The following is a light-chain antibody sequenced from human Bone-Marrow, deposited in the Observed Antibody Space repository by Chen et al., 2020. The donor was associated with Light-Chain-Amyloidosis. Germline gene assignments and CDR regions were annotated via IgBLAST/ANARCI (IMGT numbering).Light chain of an antibody. J-gene: IGLJ3*02. CDR1: SGSIATNY. CDR2: EDD. V-gene: IGLV6-57*01. CDR3: QSYQGSSQGV. Sequence: NFMLTQPHSVSESPGKTVIISCTRSSGSIATNYVQWYQQHPGSSPTTVIYEDDQRPSGVPDRFSGSIDRSYNSASLTISGLKTEDEADYYCQSYQGSSQGVFGGGTKLTVL.